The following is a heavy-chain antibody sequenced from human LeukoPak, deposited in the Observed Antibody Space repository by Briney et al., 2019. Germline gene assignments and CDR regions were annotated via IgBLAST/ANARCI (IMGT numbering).Heavy chain of an antibody. CDR2: ITGRGETK. J-gene: IGHJ4*02. D-gene: IGHD3-9*01. Sequence: GGSLRLSCAASGFTFSNYGMNWVRLAPGKGLEWVSGITGRGETKYYADSVKGRFTISRDNSKNTLYLQMNSLRAEDTAVYYCAKADYDILTDLGYWGQGTLVTVSS. CDR3: AKADYDILTDLGY. CDR1: GFTFSNYG. V-gene: IGHV3-23*01.